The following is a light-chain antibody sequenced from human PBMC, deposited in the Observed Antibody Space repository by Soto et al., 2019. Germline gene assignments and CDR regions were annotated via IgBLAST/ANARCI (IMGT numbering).Light chain of an antibody. CDR3: QTWGTGIRV. CDR1: SGHSSYA. Sequence: QPVLTQSPSASASLGASVKLTCTLSSGHSSYAIAWHQQQPEKGPRYLMNVNSDGSHSKVDGIPDRFSGSSSGAERYLTISSLQSEDEADYYCQTWGTGIRVFGGGTKLTVL. CDR2: VNSDGSH. V-gene: IGLV4-69*01. J-gene: IGLJ3*02.